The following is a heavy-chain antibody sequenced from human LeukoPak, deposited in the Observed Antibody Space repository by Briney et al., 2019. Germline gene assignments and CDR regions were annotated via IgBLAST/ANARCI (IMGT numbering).Heavy chain of an antibody. CDR3: ARDGNGDYVDEEVGWFDP. Sequence: GGSLRLSCAASGFTFSSYWMSWVRQAPGKGLEWVANIKQDGSEKYYVDSVKGRFTISRDNAKNSLYLQMNSLRAEDTAVYYCARDGNGDYVDEEVGWFDPWGQGTLVTASS. D-gene: IGHD4-17*01. V-gene: IGHV3-7*03. CDR2: IKQDGSEK. CDR1: GFTFSSYW. J-gene: IGHJ5*02.